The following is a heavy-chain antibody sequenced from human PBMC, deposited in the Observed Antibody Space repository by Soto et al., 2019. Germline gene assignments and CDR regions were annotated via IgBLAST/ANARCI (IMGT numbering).Heavy chain of an antibody. CDR1: VFTFTSYS. D-gene: IGHD1-26*01. CDR2: ISSSSSYI. CDR3: ARERGISFGWECGY. J-gene: IGHJ4*02. Sequence: PVGSLRLSCASSVFTFTSYSMNCVRQSPGKGLEWVSSISSSSSYIYYADSVKGRFTISRDNAKNSLYLQMNSLRVEDTAVYYCARERGISFGWECGYLGQGTLVNVSS. V-gene: IGHV3-21*01.